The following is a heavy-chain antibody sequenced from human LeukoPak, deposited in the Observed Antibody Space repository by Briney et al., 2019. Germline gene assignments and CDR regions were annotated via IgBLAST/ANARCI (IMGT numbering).Heavy chain of an antibody. CDR3: ARVLTAAGLDF. V-gene: IGHV4-39*07. CDR2: IHNDGRT. D-gene: IGHD6-25*01. J-gene: IGHJ4*02. Sequence: PSETLSLTCTVSGGSISGSRTWGWVRQPPGKGLEWIGNIHNDGRTAPNPSLKSRVTISLDTSTNQLSLKVNSVTAADTAFYYCARVLTAAGLDFWGQGILVTISS. CDR1: GGSISGSRT.